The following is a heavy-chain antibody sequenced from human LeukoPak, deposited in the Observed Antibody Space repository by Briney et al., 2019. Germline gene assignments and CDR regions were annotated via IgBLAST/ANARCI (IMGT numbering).Heavy chain of an antibody. V-gene: IGHV3-48*03. CDR3: AKAYYDYVWGSYRYFCAFDI. Sequence: PGGSLRLSCAASGFTFSSYEMNWVRQAPGKGLEWVSYISSSGSTIYYADSVKGRFTISRDNSKNSLYLQMNSLRTEDTAFYYCAKAYYDYVWGSYRYFCAFDIWGQGTMVTVSS. J-gene: IGHJ3*02. CDR1: GFTFSSYE. CDR2: ISSSGSTI. D-gene: IGHD3-16*02.